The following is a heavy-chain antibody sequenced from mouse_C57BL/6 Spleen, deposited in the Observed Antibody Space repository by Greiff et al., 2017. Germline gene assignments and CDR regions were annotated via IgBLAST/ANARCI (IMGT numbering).Heavy chain of an antibody. CDR1: GYTFTNYW. V-gene: IGHV1-63*01. J-gene: IGHJ4*01. CDR2: IYPGGGYT. Sequence: QVQLQQSGAELVRPGTSVKMSCKASGYTFTNYWIGWAKQRPGHGLEWIGDIYPGGGYTNYNEKFKGKATLTADKSSSTAYMQFSSLTSEDSAIYYCARGGYYGSGYAMDYWGQGTSVTVSS. CDR3: ARGGYYGSGYAMDY. D-gene: IGHD1-1*01.